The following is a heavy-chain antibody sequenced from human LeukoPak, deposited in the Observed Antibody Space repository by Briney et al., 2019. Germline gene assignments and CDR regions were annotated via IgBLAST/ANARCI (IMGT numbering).Heavy chain of an antibody. CDR2: ISDSGSTI. V-gene: IGHV3-11*01. J-gene: IGHJ4*02. Sequence: GGSLRLSCAASGFTFSDAWMSWIRQAPGKGLEWVSYISDSGSTINYADSVKGRFTISGDNAKNSLYLQMNSLRVDDTAVYYCARGDDSEFYWGQGTLVTVSS. CDR1: GFTFSDAW. D-gene: IGHD3-10*01. CDR3: ARGDDSEFY.